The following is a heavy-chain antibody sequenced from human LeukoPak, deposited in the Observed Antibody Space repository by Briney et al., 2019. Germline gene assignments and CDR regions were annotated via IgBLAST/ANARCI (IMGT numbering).Heavy chain of an antibody. D-gene: IGHD6-25*01. CDR2: IYYSGST. Sequence: SETLSLTCTVSGGSISSHYWSWIRQHPGKGLEWIGSIYYSGSTNYNPSLQGRVTISLDTSRNQFSLKLSSVTAADTAVYYCASGDNDPLFDYWGQGTLVTVSS. CDR1: GGSISSHY. CDR3: ASGDNDPLFDY. V-gene: IGHV4-59*06. J-gene: IGHJ4*02.